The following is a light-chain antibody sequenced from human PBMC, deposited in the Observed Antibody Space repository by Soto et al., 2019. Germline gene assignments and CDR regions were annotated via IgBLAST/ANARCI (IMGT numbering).Light chain of an antibody. V-gene: IGLV1-40*01. CDR1: SSNIGANI. Sequence: QSALTQPPSASGTPGQRVTISCSGSSSNIGANIVNWYQQFPGTAPKLLISGNNIRPSGVPDRFSGSKSDTSASLAITGLQPEDEADYYCQSYDSSLGGFYVFGTGTKVTVL. CDR2: GNN. CDR3: QSYDSSLGGFYV. J-gene: IGLJ1*01.